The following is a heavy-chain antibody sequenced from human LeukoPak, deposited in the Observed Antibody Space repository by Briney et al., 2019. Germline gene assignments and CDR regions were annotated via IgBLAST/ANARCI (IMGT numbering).Heavy chain of an antibody. D-gene: IGHD5-24*01. CDR1: GYSLTSYW. Sequence: GESLQISCKGSGYSLTSYWIGWARQMPGKGLEWMGNIYPGDYDTRYSPSFQGQVTISADKSFSIAYLQWSSLKASDIAMYYCARHRGTPPYVEMATIVDYWGQGTLVTVSS. J-gene: IGHJ4*02. V-gene: IGHV5-51*01. CDR2: IYPGDYDT. CDR3: ARHRGTPPYVEMATIVDY.